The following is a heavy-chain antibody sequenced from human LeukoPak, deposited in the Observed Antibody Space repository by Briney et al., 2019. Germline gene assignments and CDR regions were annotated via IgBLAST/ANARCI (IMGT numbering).Heavy chain of an antibody. CDR2: IIPIFGTA. CDR3: ASLEYYDFWSGYSRPHAFDI. V-gene: IGHV1-69*01. Sequence: SVKVSCKASGGTFSSYAISWVRQAPGQGLEWMGGIIPIFGTANYAQKFQGRVTITADESTSTAYMELSSLRSEDTAVYYCASLEYYDFWSGYSRPHAFDIWGQGTMVTVSS. CDR1: GGTFSSYA. J-gene: IGHJ3*02. D-gene: IGHD3-3*01.